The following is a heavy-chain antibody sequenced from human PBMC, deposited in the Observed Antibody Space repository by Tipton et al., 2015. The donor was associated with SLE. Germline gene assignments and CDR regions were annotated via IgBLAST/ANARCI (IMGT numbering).Heavy chain of an antibody. CDR3: AKGKMVGATIFDY. CDR1: GFTFSSYW. D-gene: IGHD1-26*01. Sequence: SLRLSCAAYGFTFSSYWMSWVRQAPGKGLEWVANMKQDGSEKYYVDSVKVRFTISSDTAKNSMYLQMNGLRAEDTAEYYCAKGKMVGATIFDYWGQGTLVTVSS. CDR2: MKQDGSEK. J-gene: IGHJ4*02. V-gene: IGHV3-7*05.